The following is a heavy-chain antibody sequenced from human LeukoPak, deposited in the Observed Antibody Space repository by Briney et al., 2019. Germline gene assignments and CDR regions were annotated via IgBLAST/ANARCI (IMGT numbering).Heavy chain of an antibody. J-gene: IGHJ5*02. V-gene: IGHV4-4*07. D-gene: IGHD6-19*01. CDR2: IYTSGTT. CDR1: VRPISSYY. CDR3: ARGGSGWYPSGFDP. Sequence: SETLSLTCTVSVRPISSYYWSWIRQPAGKGLEWIGRIYTSGTTNYNPSLKSRVTMSVDTSKNQFSLKLSSVTAADTAVYYCARGGSGWYPSGFDPWGQGTLVTVSS.